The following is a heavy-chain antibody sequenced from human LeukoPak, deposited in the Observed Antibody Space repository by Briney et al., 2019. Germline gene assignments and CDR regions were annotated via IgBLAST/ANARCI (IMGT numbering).Heavy chain of an antibody. CDR1: GDSISSYY. CDR3: ARIGDSSSSGLDY. D-gene: IGHD6-6*01. J-gene: IGHJ4*02. V-gene: IGHV4-4*07. CDR2: IFTSGST. Sequence: SETLSLTCTVSGDSISSYYWSWIRQPAGKGLEWIGRIFTSGSTNYNPSLKSRVTMSVDTSKNQFSLKLTSVTAADTAVYYCARIGDSSSSGLDYWGQGTLVTVSS.